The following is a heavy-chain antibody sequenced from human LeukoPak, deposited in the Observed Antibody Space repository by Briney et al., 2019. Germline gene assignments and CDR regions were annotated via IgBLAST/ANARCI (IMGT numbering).Heavy chain of an antibody. CDR3: ARDGGKYYYDSSGYPHDAFDI. J-gene: IGHJ3*02. V-gene: IGHV1-18*01. D-gene: IGHD3-22*01. CDR2: ISAYNGNT. Sequence: ASVKVSCKASGYTFTSYGISWVRQAPGQGLEGMGWISAYNGNTNYAQKLQGRVTMTTDTSTSTAYMELRSLRSDDTAVYYCARDGGKYYYDSSGYPHDAFDIWGQGTMVTVSS. CDR1: GYTFTSYG.